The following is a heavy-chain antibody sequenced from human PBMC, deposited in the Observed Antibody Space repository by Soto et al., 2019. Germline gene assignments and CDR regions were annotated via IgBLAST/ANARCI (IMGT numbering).Heavy chain of an antibody. CDR3: AKGLNYGDSYYFDL. J-gene: IGHJ2*01. CDR2: ISGGGGGT. CDR1: GFTFSTYA. D-gene: IGHD4-17*01. V-gene: IGHV3-23*01. Sequence: GGSLRLSCAASGFTFSTYAMSWVRQAPGKGLEWVSDISGGGGGTFYADSVKGRFTISRDNLKNTLYLQMKSLRAEDTAVYYCAKGLNYGDSYYFDLWGRGTLVTVSS.